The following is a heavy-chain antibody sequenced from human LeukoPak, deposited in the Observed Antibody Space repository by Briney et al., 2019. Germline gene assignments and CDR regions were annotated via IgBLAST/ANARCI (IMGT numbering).Heavy chain of an antibody. CDR3: ARGDSVAGTSNYFDS. Sequence: ASVKVSCKTPGYTFTSFDIHWVRQAPGQGLEWLGWMKPNDGNRGFAQKFQGRLTMTSDTSLVTAYMELTSLTSDDTAVYYCARGDSVAGTSNYFDSWGQGTLVIVSS. J-gene: IGHJ5*01. CDR2: MKPNDGNR. D-gene: IGHD6-19*01. CDR1: GYTFTSFD. V-gene: IGHV1-8*01.